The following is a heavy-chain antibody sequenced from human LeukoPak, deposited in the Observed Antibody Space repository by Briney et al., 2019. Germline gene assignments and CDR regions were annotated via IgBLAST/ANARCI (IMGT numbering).Heavy chain of an antibody. J-gene: IGHJ4*02. D-gene: IGHD1-1*01. CDR3: ARHGRHWSYYFDY. Sequence: PGGSLRLSCAASGFTFRTYWMSWVRQAPGKRLEWVANIRDDGGEKHYVDSVEGRFTISRDNAKNSLFLQMNTLRAEDTAIYFCARHGRHWSYYFDYWGQGSLVTVSS. CDR2: IRDDGGEK. V-gene: IGHV3-7*03. CDR1: GFTFRTYW.